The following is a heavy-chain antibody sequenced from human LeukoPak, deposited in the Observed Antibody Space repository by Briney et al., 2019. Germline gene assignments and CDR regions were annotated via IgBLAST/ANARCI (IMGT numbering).Heavy chain of an antibody. CDR2: ISAYNGNT. J-gene: IGHJ6*03. CDR1: VYTFTSYG. Sequence: ASVKVSCKDSVYTFTSYGISWVRQAPGQGLEWMGWISAYNGNTNYAQKLQGRVTMTTDTSTSTAYMELRSLRSDDTAVYYCARDRITMVRSYYMDVWGKGTTVTVSS. V-gene: IGHV1-18*01. D-gene: IGHD3-10*01. CDR3: ARDRITMVRSYYMDV.